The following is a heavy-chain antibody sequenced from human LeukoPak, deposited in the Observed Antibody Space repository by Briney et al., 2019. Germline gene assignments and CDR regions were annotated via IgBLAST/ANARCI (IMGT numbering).Heavy chain of an antibody. J-gene: IGHJ6*03. Sequence: SETPSLTCAVYGGSFSGYYWSWIRQPPGKGLEWIGEINHSGSTNYNPSLKSRVTISVDTSKNQFSLKLSSVTAADTAVYYCARGSWFGNYYYYYYMDVWGKGTTVTVSS. CDR3: ARGSWFGNYYYYYYMDV. CDR1: GGSFSGYY. D-gene: IGHD3-10*01. V-gene: IGHV4-34*01. CDR2: INHSGST.